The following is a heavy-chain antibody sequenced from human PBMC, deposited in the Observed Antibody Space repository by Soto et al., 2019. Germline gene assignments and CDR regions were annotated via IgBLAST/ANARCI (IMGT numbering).Heavy chain of an antibody. D-gene: IGHD3-10*01. CDR3: AHRPRGFSYYFDY. J-gene: IGHJ4*02. CDR1: GFSLTTRGVG. CDR2: IYWDDDE. V-gene: IGHV2-5*02. Sequence: QITLKESGPTLVKPTQTLTPTCTFSGFSLTTRGVGVGWIRQPPGKALEWLALIYWDDDEAYSPSLKSRLTITKDTSKNQVVLTMTNVDPVDTATYYCAHRPRGFSYYFDYWGQGTLVTVSS.